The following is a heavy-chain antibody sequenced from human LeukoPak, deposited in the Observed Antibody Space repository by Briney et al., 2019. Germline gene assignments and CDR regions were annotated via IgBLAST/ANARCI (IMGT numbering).Heavy chain of an antibody. D-gene: IGHD3-3*01. Sequence: PSETLSLTCTVSGYSISSGYYWGWIRQPPGKGLESIGSIYHSGSTYYNPSLKSRVTISVDTSKNQFSLKLSSVTAADTAVYYCARWDYDFWSGYPSDYWGQGTLVTVSS. CDR2: IYHSGST. V-gene: IGHV4-38-2*02. J-gene: IGHJ4*02. CDR1: GYSISSGYY. CDR3: ARWDYDFWSGYPSDY.